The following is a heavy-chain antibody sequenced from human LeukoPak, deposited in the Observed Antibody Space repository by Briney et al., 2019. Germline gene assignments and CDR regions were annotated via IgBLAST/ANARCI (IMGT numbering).Heavy chain of an antibody. V-gene: IGHV3-15*01. J-gene: IGHJ4*02. CDR3: TTPGGLLHHRAY. Sequence: GGSLRLSCAASGFTFSSYEMSWVRQAPGKGLEWVGRIKSKTDGGTTDYAAPVKGRFTISRDDSKNTLYLQMNSLKTEDTAVYYCTTPGGLLHHRAYWGQGTLVTVSS. CDR2: IKSKTDGGTT. CDR1: GFTFSSYE. D-gene: IGHD3-10*01.